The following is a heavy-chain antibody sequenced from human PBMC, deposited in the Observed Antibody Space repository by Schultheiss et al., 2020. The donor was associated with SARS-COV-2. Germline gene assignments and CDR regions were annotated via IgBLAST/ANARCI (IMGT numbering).Heavy chain of an antibody. CDR1: GFAFSSYA. Sequence: GESLKISCAASGFAFSSYALHWVRRAPGKGLEWVSAIGTGGDTYYADSVMGRFTISRDNAKNSLYLQMNSLRAGDTAVYYCARQGVTMVRELDYWGQGTLVTVSS. V-gene: IGHV3-47*01. CDR3: ARQGVTMVRELDY. J-gene: IGHJ4*02. CDR2: IGTGGDT. D-gene: IGHD3-10*01.